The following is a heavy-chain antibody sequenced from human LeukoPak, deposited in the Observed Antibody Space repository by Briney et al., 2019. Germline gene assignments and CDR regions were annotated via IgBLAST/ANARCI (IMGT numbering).Heavy chain of an antibody. D-gene: IGHD2-8*01. V-gene: IGHV3-48*03. Sequence: SGGSLRLSCAASGFTFSNYEMNWVRQAPGKGLEWVSYISSSSSTIYYADSLKGRFTISRDNAKNSLYLQMNGLRAEDTAVYYCARALIGYYFDYWGQGTLVTVSS. CDR3: ARALIGYYFDY. CDR1: GFTFSNYE. J-gene: IGHJ4*02. CDR2: ISSSSSTI.